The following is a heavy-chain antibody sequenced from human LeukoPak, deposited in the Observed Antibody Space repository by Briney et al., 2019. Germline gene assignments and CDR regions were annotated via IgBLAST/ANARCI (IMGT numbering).Heavy chain of an antibody. Sequence: GGSLRLSCAASGFTFSRYWMHWVRQAPGKGLLWVSRINSDGSDTTYADSVKGRFTISRDNTKNTLYLQMNSLRAEDTAVYYCARDLNYRFDYWGQGTLVTVSS. D-gene: IGHD4-11*01. V-gene: IGHV3-74*01. CDR2: INSDGSDT. CDR1: GFTFSRYW. CDR3: ARDLNYRFDY. J-gene: IGHJ4*02.